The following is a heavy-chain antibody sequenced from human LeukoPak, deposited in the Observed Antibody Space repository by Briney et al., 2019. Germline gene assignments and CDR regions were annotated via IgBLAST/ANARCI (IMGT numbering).Heavy chain of an antibody. D-gene: IGHD1-7*01. Sequence: GGSLRLSCAASGFTFSSYGMHWVRQAPGKGLERVAVIWYDGSNKYYADSVKGRFTISRDNSKDTLYLQMNSLRAEDTAVYYCARNWNYDWNYYYYYMDVWGKGTTVTVSS. J-gene: IGHJ6*03. CDR2: IWYDGSNK. V-gene: IGHV3-33*01. CDR3: ARNWNYDWNYYYYYMDV. CDR1: GFTFSSYG.